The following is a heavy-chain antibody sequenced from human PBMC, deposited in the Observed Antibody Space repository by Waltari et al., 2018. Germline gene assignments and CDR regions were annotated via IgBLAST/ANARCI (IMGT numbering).Heavy chain of an antibody. Sequence: QVQLQQWGAGQLKPSETLSLTCGVFGGSFSGFGWSWIHQSPGRGLEWIGEITHSGKTQINPSLKSRLSISVDTSKNQFSLNLTSVTVADTGVYYCARGDFFDVWGRGTLVTVSS. V-gene: IGHV4-34*01. J-gene: IGHJ2*01. CDR3: ARGDFFDV. D-gene: IGHD2-21*02. CDR2: ITHSGKT. CDR1: GGSFSGFG.